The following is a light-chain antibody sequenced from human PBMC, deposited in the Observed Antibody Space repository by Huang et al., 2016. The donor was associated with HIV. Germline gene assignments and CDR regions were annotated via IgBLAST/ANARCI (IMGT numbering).Light chain of an antibody. CDR3: LQDFNYPRT. J-gene: IGKJ1*01. CDR2: AAS. Sequence: AIQLTQSPSSLSASIGDRVTITCRASQDITNDLGWYQQKPGKAPKLLSSAASTLRSGVPSRCSGSGSGTDFTLTISSLQPEDFATYFCLQDFNYPRTFGQGTRVEIK. V-gene: IGKV1-6*02. CDR1: QDITND.